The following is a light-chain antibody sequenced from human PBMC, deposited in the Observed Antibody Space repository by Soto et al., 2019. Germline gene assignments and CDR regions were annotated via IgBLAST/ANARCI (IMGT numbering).Light chain of an antibody. J-gene: IGKJ2*02. CDR2: GVS. V-gene: IGKV3-20*01. CDR1: QSVSSNF. CDR3: QQYGSSPGT. Sequence: EIVLTQSPGTLSLSPGERATLSCRASQSVSSNFLAWYQQKPGQAPKLLISGVSSRATGIPDRFSGSGSGTDFTLTITKLEPEDFAVYSCQQYGSSPGTFGQGTKLEIK.